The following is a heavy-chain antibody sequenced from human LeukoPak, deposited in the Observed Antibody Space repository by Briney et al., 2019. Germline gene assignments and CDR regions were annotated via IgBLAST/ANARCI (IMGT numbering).Heavy chain of an antibody. CDR1: GGSFSGYY. V-gene: IGHV4-59*01. CDR2: VYYSGST. J-gene: IGHJ4*02. Sequence: PSETLSLTCTVSGGSFSGYYWSWMRQPPGKGLEWIGYVYYSGSTNYNPPLKSRVTISVDTSKKQFSLKLNSVTAADTAVYYCARTGSGYYLFDYWGQGTLVTVSS. D-gene: IGHD3-22*01. CDR3: ARTGSGYYLFDY.